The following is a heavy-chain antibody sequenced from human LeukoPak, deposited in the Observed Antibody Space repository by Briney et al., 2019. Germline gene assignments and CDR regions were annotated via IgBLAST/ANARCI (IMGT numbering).Heavy chain of an antibody. Sequence: GGSLRLSCAASGFTFSSYSMNWVRQAPGKGLEWVSSISSSSSYIYYADSVKGRFTISRDNAKNSLYLQMNSLRAEDTAVYYCATSASSTFGGVIAPRYYYMDVWGEGTTVTVSS. J-gene: IGHJ6*03. D-gene: IGHD3-16*02. CDR1: GFTFSSYS. CDR3: ATSASSTFGGVIAPRYYYMDV. CDR2: ISSSSSYI. V-gene: IGHV3-21*01.